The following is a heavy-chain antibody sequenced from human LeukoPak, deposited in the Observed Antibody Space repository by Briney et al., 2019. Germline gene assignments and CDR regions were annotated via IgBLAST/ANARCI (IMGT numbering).Heavy chain of an antibody. J-gene: IGHJ3*02. CDR3: ARQGAGGRAFDI. CDR2: IYYSGST. V-gene: IGHV4-39*01. CDR1: GGSISSSSYY. D-gene: IGHD6-19*01. Sequence: SETLSLTCTVSGGSISSSSYYWGWIRQPPGKGLEWIGSIYYSGSTYYNPSLKSRVTISVETSKNQVFLKLSSVTAADTAVYYCARQGAGGRAFDIWGRGTMVTVSS.